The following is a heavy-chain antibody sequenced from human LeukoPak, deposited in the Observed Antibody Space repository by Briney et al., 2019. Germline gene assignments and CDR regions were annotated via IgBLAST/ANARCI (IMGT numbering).Heavy chain of an antibody. CDR1: GFTFSDYY. J-gene: IGHJ4*02. V-gene: IGHV3-11*01. Sequence: GGSLRLSCAASGFTFSDYYMSWIRQAPGKGLEWVSYISRSGSIIYYTDSVKGRFTTSRDNAKNSLYLQMNSLRAEDTAEYYCARGLYDSGNYLPDYWGQGTLVTVSS. CDR2: ISRSGSII. CDR3: ARGLYDSGNYLPDY. D-gene: IGHD3-10*01.